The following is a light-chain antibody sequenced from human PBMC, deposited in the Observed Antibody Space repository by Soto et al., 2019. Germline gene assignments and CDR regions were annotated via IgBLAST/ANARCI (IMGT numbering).Light chain of an antibody. J-gene: IGLJ1*01. Sequence: QSVLTQPRSVSGSPGQSVTISCTGTSSDVGAYNYVSWYQQHPGKAPKLMIYHVSKRPSGVPDRFSGSKSGNAASLTISGLQAEDEADYYCCTDAGTYIVFGTGTKLTVL. CDR1: SSDVGAYNY. CDR2: HVS. CDR3: CTDAGTYIV. V-gene: IGLV2-11*01.